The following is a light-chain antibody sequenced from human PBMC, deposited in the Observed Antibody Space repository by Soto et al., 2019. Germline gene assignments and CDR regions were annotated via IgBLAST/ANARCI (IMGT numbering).Light chain of an antibody. CDR1: SSDVVGYHY. J-gene: IGLJ1*01. Sequence: QSALTQPASVSGSPGQSITISCTGTSSDVVGYHYVSWYQQHPGKVPKLMIYEVSNRPSGVVNRFSGSKSGNTASLTISGLQAEDEADYYCSSFTSSSTQVFGTGTKLTVL. CDR3: SSFTSSSTQV. V-gene: IGLV2-14*01. CDR2: EVS.